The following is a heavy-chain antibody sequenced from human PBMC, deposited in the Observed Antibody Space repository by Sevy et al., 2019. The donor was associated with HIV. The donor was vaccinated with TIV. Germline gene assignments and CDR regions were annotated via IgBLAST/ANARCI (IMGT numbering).Heavy chain of an antibody. D-gene: IGHD2-21*02. CDR2: IYYSGST. CDR3: ARMTAKNWFDP. Sequence: SETLSLTCTVSGGSISSGDYYWSWIRQPPGKGLGWIGYIYYSGSTYYNPSLKSRVTISVDTSKNQFSLKLSSVTAADTAVYYCARMTAKNWFDPWGQGTLVTVSS. J-gene: IGHJ5*02. CDR1: GGSISSGDYY. V-gene: IGHV4-30-4*01.